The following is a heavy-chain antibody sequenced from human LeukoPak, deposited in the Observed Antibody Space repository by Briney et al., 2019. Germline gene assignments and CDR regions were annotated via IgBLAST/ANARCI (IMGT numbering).Heavy chain of an antibody. D-gene: IGHD5-18*01. J-gene: IGHJ4*02. CDR1: GFTFSRHS. CDR2: ISGSSTNI. Sequence: PGGSLRLSCAASGFTFSRHSMNWVRQAPGKGLEWLSFISGSSTNIYYTDSVKGRFTISRDNARNSLYLQMNSLRAEDTAVYYCARAWHVDTAMVGDYWGQGTLVTVSS. CDR3: ARAWHVDTAMVGDY. V-gene: IGHV3-21*01.